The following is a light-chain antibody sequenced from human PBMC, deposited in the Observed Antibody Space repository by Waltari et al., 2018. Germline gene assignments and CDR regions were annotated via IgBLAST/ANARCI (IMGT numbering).Light chain of an antibody. CDR1: QSVSSN. J-gene: IGKJ4*01. CDR3: QQYNNWPPLT. CDR2: GAS. Sequence: EIVRTQSPATLSVSPGARATLSCRARQSVSSNLAWYQQKPGQAPRPLIYGASTRATGIPARFSGSGSGTEFTLTISSLQSEDFAVYYCQQYNNWPPLTFGGGTKVEIK. V-gene: IGKV3-15*01.